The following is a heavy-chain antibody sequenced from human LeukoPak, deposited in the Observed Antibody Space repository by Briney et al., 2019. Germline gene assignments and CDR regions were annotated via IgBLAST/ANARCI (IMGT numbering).Heavy chain of an antibody. Sequence: GGSLRLSCAASGFTFSSYDMNWVRQAPGKGLEWVSYISSGSTTYDAESVKGRFTISRDNAKNSLYLQMNSLRAEDTAVYYCARESIAVAGAPFDYWGQGTLVTVSS. D-gene: IGHD6-19*01. V-gene: IGHV3-48*03. CDR1: GFTFSSYD. CDR3: ARESIAVAGAPFDY. J-gene: IGHJ4*02. CDR2: ISSGSTT.